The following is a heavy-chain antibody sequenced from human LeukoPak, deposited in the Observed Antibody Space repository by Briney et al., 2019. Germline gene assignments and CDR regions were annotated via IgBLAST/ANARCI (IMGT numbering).Heavy chain of an antibody. CDR2: INHSGST. J-gene: IGHJ4*02. CDR1: GGSFSGYY. D-gene: IGHD3-16*02. V-gene: IGHV4-34*01. Sequence: PSKTLSLTCAVYGGSFSGYYWSWIRQPPGKGLEWIGEINHSGSTNYNPSLKSRVTISVDTSKNQFSLKLSSVTAADTAVYYCARAGYGYVWGSYRYASYYFDYWGQGTLVTVSS. CDR3: ARAGYGYVWGSYRYASYYFDY.